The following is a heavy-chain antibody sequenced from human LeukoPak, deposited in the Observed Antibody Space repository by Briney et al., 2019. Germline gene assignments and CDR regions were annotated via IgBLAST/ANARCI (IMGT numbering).Heavy chain of an antibody. V-gene: IGHV3-48*01. J-gene: IGHJ4*02. CDR2: ISSSSTTI. Sequence: GRSLRLSCAASGLTFSDYDINWVRQAPGKGLEWVSYISSSSTTISYADSVKGRFTVSRNNARNSLYLQLNSLRAEDTAVYFCARGRLTSDFDYWGQGTLVTVSS. CDR1: GLTFSDYD. CDR3: ARGRLTSDFDY.